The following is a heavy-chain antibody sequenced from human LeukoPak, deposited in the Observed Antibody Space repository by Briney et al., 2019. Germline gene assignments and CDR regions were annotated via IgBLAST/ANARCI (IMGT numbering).Heavy chain of an antibody. J-gene: IGHJ4*02. CDR3: ARDYVWGSYRLGFDY. Sequence: ASVKVSCKASGYTFTGYYMHWVRQAPGQGLEWMGRINPNSGGTNYAQKLQGRVTMTTDTSTSTAYMELRSLRSDDTAVYYCARDYVWGSYRLGFDYWGQGTLVTVSS. V-gene: IGHV1-2*06. CDR1: GYTFTGYY. CDR2: INPNSGGT. D-gene: IGHD3-16*02.